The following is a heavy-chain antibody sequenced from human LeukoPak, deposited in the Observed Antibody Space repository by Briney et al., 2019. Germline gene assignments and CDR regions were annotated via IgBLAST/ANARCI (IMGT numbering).Heavy chain of an antibody. Sequence: PGGSLRLFCAASGFTFSSYGKHWVRQAPAKGLEWVAVKWYEGSNKYYADSVKDRFTNSRDNSKNTLYLQMNSLRAEDTAVYYCARDVDSSGYYYYYGMDVWGQGTTVTVSS. CDR2: KWYEGSNK. V-gene: IGHV3-33*01. CDR1: GFTFSSYG. J-gene: IGHJ6*02. CDR3: ARDVDSSGYYYYYGMDV. D-gene: IGHD3-22*01.